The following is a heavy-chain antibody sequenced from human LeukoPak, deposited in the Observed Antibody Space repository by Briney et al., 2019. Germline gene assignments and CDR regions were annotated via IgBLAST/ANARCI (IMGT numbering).Heavy chain of an antibody. D-gene: IGHD3-3*01. CDR1: GGSISSGSYY. J-gene: IGHJ4*02. CDR2: IYTSGGT. V-gene: IGHV4-61*02. CDR3: ARTRDLLEWLSFDY. Sequence: PSETLSLTCTVSGGSISSGSYYWSWIRQPAGKGLEWIGRIYTSGGTNDNPSLKSRVTMSVDTSRNQFSLKLSSVTAADTAVYYCARTRDLLEWLSFDYWGQGTLVTVSS.